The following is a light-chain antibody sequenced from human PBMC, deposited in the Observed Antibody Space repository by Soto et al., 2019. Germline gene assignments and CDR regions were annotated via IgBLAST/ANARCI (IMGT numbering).Light chain of an antibody. J-gene: IGKJ4*01. CDR3: QQFHFSPT. CDR2: DAS. CDR1: QLIKSA. Sequence: AIQLTQSPSSLSASVGDRVTITCRASQLIKSALAWYQQKPGKAPKILTYDASSLESGVPSRFSGSGSGSDFSLTISSLQPEDFATYYCQQFHFSPTFGGGTKVEIQ. V-gene: IGKV1-13*02.